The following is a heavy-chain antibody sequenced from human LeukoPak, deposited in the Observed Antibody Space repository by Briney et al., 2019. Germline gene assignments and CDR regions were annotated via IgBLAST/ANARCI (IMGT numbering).Heavy chain of an antibody. J-gene: IGHJ3*02. CDR3: AKDIVVVPAPIILSVAFDI. D-gene: IGHD2-2*01. CDR2: IRYDGSNK. CDR1: GFTFSSYG. V-gene: IGHV3-30*02. Sequence: HPGGSLRLSCAASGFTFSSYGMHWVRQAPGKGLEWVAFIRYDGSNKYYADSVKGRFTISRDNSKNTLYLQMNSLRAEDTAVYYCAKDIVVVPAPIILSVAFDIWGQGTMVTVSS.